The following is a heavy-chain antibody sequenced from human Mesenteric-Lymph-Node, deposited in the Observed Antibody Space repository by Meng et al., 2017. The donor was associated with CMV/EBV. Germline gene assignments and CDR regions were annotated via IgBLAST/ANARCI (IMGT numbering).Heavy chain of an antibody. CDR1: GFTFSSYW. CDR2: INSDGSST. Sequence: GESLKISCAASGFTFSSYWMHWVRQVPGKGLVWVSYINSDGSSTNYADSVKGRFTISRDNAKNTLYVQMNSLRAEDTAVYYCARDRADAFDIWGQGTMVTVSS. J-gene: IGHJ3*02. V-gene: IGHV3-74*01. CDR3: ARDRADAFDI.